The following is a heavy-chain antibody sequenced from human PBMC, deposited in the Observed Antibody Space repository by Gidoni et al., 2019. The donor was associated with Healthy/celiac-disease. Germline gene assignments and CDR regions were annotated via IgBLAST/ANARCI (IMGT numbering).Heavy chain of an antibody. V-gene: IGHV1-8*01. CDR2: MTPNSGNP. Sequence: QVQLVQSGAEVTKHGASVKVSCKASGDTFTSYDINGVRQATGQGLEWMGWMTPNSGNPGYAQKFQGRVTMTRNTSISTAYMELSSLRSEDTAVYYCAREAGPDYYYGMDVWGQGTTVTVSS. CDR1: GDTFTSYD. J-gene: IGHJ6*02. CDR3: AREAGPDYYYGMDV. D-gene: IGHD6-19*01.